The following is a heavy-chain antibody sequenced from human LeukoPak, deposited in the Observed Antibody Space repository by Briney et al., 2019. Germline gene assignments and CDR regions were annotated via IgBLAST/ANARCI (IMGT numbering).Heavy chain of an antibody. CDR1: GGSLSGYH. Sequence: PSGTLSLTCAVYGGSLSGYHWSWIRQPPGKGLEWIGEIDDSGSTNYNPSLKSRVAMSVDTSKNQFSLILTSVTAADTAVYYCARSRGRFLKWLNSGNYYFEYWGQGTLVTVSS. CDR3: ARSRGRFLKWLNSGNYYFEY. D-gene: IGHD3-3*01. V-gene: IGHV4-34*01. J-gene: IGHJ4*02. CDR2: IDDSGST.